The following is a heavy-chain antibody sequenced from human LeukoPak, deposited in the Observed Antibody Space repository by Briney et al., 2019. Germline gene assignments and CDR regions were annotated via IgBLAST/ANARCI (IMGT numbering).Heavy chain of an antibody. CDR3: ARGQELDDGVFDS. V-gene: IGHV3-23*01. Sequence: GGSLRLSCAASGFTFSSFAMTWVRQAPGTGLEWVSTLRSNGDTAYNADSVKGRFTISRDNSKNTVYLQMNILRVEDTATYYCARGQELDDGVFDSWGQGTLVTVSA. CDR2: LRSNGDTA. CDR1: GFTFSSFA. D-gene: IGHD1-1*01. J-gene: IGHJ4*02.